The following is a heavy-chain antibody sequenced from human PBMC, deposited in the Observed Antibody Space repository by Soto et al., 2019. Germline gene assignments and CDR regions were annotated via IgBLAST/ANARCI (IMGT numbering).Heavy chain of an antibody. J-gene: IGHJ3*02. Sequence: GGSLRLSCAASGFTFSSYSMNWVRQAPGKGLEWVSSISSSSSYIYYADSVKGRFTISRDNAKNSLYLQMNSLRAEDTAVYCCARDYVVRGVINDAFDIWGQGTMVTVSS. CDR1: GFTFSSYS. CDR2: ISSSSSYI. V-gene: IGHV3-21*01. D-gene: IGHD3-10*01. CDR3: ARDYVVRGVINDAFDI.